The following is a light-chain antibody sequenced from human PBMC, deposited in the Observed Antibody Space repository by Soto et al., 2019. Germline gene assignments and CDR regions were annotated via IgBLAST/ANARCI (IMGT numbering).Light chain of an antibody. J-gene: IGLJ2*01. V-gene: IGLV2-14*01. CDR1: SSDVGGYNY. CDR2: DVS. CDR3: SSYTSSSTVV. Sequence: QSALTQPAFVSGSLGQSITISCTGTSSDVGGYNYVSWYQQHPGKAPKLMIYDVSNRPSGVSNRFSGSKSGNTASLTISGLQAEDEADYYCSSYTSSSTVVFGGGTKLTVL.